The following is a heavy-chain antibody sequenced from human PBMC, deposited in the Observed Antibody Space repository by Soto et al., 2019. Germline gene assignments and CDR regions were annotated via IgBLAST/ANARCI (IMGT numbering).Heavy chain of an antibody. V-gene: IGHV3-15*04. CDR2: IGSEIDGATI. CDR3: IADNSYSVGGGLH. CDR1: GIAFNDAW. J-gene: IGHJ4*02. Sequence: WGSLRLSCAVSGIAFNDAWMTWVRQAPGKGLEWVGRIGSEIDGATIDYAEPVKGRFTISRDGSKSTVFLQMNSLNTGDTAIYFCIADNSYSVGGGLHRGQGTPVTVSS. D-gene: IGHD2-15*01.